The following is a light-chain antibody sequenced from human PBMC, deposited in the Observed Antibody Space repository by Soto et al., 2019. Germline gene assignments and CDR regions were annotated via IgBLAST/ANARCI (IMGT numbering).Light chain of an antibody. CDR1: QSVSSSY. J-gene: IGKJ1*01. V-gene: IGKV3-20*01. CDR3: QQYGNSPRT. Sequence: EIVLTQSPGTLSLSPGERGTLSCRASQSVSSSYLAWYQQKPGQAPRLLIYGASSRATGIPDRFRGSGSGTDFPLTISRLEPEDFAVYYCQQYGNSPRTFGQVTKVDIK. CDR2: GAS.